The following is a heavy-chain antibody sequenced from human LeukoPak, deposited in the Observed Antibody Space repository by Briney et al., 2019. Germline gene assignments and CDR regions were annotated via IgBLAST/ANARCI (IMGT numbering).Heavy chain of an antibody. D-gene: IGHD3-10*01. J-gene: IGHJ3*02. CDR1: GFTFSSYW. V-gene: IGHV3-74*01. Sequence: GGSLRLSCAASGFTFSSYWMHWVRQAPGKGLVWVSRIKSDGSTTTYADSVKGRFTISRDDSKNTLYLQMDSLKTEDTAVYYCAREGVGGGAFDIWGQGTMVTVSA. CDR3: AREGVGGGAFDI. CDR2: IKSDGSTT.